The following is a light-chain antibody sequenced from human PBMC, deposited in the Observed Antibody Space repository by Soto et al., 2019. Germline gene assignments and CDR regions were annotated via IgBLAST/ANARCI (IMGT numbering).Light chain of an antibody. CDR3: QKYDEAPKT. Sequence: FQMTQSPSSLSASVGDRVTITCRASQGINNYLAWYQQKPGKVPKLLIYAASALQSGVPSRFIGRGSGSDFTLSISGLQTEDAATYYCQKYDEAPKTFGQGTKLEIK. V-gene: IGKV1-27*01. J-gene: IGKJ2*01. CDR1: QGINNY. CDR2: AAS.